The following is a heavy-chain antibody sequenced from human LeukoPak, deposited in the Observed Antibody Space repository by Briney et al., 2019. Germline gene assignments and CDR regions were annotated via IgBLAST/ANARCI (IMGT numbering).Heavy chain of an antibody. V-gene: IGHV5-10-1*01. D-gene: IGHD3-22*01. CDR2: IDPSDSHT. Sequence: GGSLRLSCKGSGYRFASYWISWVRQMPGKGLERMGMIDPSDSHTNYSPSFQGHVTISGDKSISTAYLQWSSLKASDTAMYYCARQYHYDSSGYPYAFEIWGPGTLVTVSS. CDR1: GYRFASYW. J-gene: IGHJ3*02. CDR3: ARQYHYDSSGYPYAFEI.